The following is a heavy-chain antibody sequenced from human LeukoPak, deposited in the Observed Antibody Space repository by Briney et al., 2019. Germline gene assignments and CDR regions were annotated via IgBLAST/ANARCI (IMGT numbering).Heavy chain of an antibody. Sequence: ASVKVSCKASGYTFTSYFMHWVRQAPGQGLEWMGIINPSGGSTNNAQKFQGRVTMTRDTSTSTVFMELSSLRSEDTAVYYCARDRETAMVASFDYWGQGTLVTVSS. J-gene: IGHJ4*02. V-gene: IGHV1-46*01. CDR1: GYTFTSYF. D-gene: IGHD5-18*01. CDR2: INPSGGST. CDR3: ARDRETAMVASFDY.